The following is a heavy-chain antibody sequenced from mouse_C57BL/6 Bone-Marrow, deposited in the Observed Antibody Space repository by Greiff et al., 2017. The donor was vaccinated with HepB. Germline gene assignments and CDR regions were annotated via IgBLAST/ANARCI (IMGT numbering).Heavy chain of an antibody. CDR3: TTLGGYYFDY. D-gene: IGHD3-3*01. CDR2: IDPDTGGT. CDR1: GYTFTDYE. Sequence: VQLQQSGAELVRPGASVTLSCKASGYTFTDYEMHWVKQTPVHGLEWIGAIDPDTGGTAYNQKFKGKAILTADKSSSTAYMELRSLTSEDSAVYYCTTLGGYYFDYWGQGTTLTVSS. J-gene: IGHJ2*01. V-gene: IGHV1-15*01.